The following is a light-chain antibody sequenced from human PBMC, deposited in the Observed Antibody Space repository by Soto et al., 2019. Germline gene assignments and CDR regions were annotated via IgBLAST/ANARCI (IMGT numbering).Light chain of an antibody. J-gene: IGKJ4*01. CDR2: AVS. Sequence: DIQMTQSPSSLSASVGDRVTITFRASQSISSYLNWYQQKPGKAPELLIYAVSYLQSGVPSRFSGSGSGTDFTLTISSLQPEDFATCFCKQSSAFPLTFGGGTKVDIK. CDR1: QSISSY. CDR3: KQSSAFPLT. V-gene: IGKV1-39*01.